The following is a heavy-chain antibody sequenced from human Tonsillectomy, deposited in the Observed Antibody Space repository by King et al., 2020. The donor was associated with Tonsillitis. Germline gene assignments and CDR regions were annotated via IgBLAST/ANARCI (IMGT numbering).Heavy chain of an antibody. CDR3: AKGEGATTVIEGVY. D-gene: IGHD4-17*01. J-gene: IGHJ4*02. V-gene: IGHV3-23*04. CDR1: GFTFSSYA. Sequence: VQLVESGGGLVQPGGSLRLSCAASGFTFSSYAMSWVRQAPGKGLEWVSSISGSGGSTYYADSVRGRFTISRDDSESTLYLQMNSLRAEDTAVYYCAKGEGATTVIEGVYWGQGTLVTVSS. CDR2: ISGSGGST.